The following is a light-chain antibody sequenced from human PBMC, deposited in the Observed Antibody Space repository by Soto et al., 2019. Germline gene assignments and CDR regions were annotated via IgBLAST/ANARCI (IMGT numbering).Light chain of an antibody. CDR1: QSVSSY. V-gene: IGKV3-11*01. J-gene: IGKJ4*01. Sequence: EIVLTQSPATLSLSPGDRATLSCRASQSVSSYLAWYQQQPGQAPRLLIYDASNRATGIPARFSGSGSGTDFTLTITSLEPEDFAVYYCQHRSNWPSTFGGGTTVEIK. CDR2: DAS. CDR3: QHRSNWPST.